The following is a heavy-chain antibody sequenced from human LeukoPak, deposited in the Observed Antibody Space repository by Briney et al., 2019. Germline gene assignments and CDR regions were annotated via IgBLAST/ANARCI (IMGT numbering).Heavy chain of an antibody. Sequence: SETLSLTCAVYGGSFSGYYWSWIRQPPGKGLEWIGEINHSGSTNYNPSLKSRVTISVDTSKNQFSLKLSSVTAADTAVYYCASLGSGYLTDYWGQGTLVTVSS. D-gene: IGHD5-18*01. CDR2: INHSGST. J-gene: IGHJ4*02. CDR3: ASLGSGYLTDY. V-gene: IGHV4-34*01. CDR1: GGSFSGYY.